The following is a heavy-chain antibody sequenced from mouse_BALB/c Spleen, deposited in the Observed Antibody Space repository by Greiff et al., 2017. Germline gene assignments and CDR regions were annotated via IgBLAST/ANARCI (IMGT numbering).Heavy chain of an antibody. CDR3: AREGNYSYAMDY. V-gene: IGHV3-2*02. CDR2: ISYSGST. D-gene: IGHD2-1*01. Sequence: EVKLVESGPGLVKPSQSLSLTCTVTGYSITSDYAWNWIRQFPGNKLEWMGYISYSGSTSYNPSLKSRISITRDTSKNQFFLQLNSVTTEDTATYYCAREGNYSYAMDYWGQGTSVTVSS. CDR1: GYSITSDYA. J-gene: IGHJ4*01.